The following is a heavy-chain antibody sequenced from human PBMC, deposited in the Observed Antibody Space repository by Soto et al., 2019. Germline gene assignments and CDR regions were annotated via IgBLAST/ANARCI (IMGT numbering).Heavy chain of an antibody. Sequence: ASVKVSCKASGYTFTSYGISWVRQAPGQGLEWMGWISAYNGNTNYAQKLQGRVTMTTDASTSTAYMELRSLRSDDTAVYYCARARGSYSHSYYGMDVWGQGTTVTVYS. CDR3: ARARGSYSHSYYGMDV. V-gene: IGHV1-18*04. CDR1: GYTFTSYG. D-gene: IGHD1-26*01. J-gene: IGHJ6*02. CDR2: ISAYNGNT.